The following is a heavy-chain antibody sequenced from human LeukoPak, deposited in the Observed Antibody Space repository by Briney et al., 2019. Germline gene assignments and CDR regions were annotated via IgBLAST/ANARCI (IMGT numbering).Heavy chain of an antibody. Sequence: GGSLRLSCAASGFTFSSYALSWVRQAPGKGLEWVAFVRYDGSNKYYADSVKGRFTISRDNSENTVYLQMNSLRAEDTAVYYCAKGGSSSFYSDYWGQGTLVTVSS. CDR2: VRYDGSNK. J-gene: IGHJ4*02. CDR1: GFTFSSYA. CDR3: AKGGSSSFYSDY. V-gene: IGHV3-30*02. D-gene: IGHD6-6*01.